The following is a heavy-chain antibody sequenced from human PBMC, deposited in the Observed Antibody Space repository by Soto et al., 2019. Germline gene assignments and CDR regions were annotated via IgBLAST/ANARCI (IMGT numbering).Heavy chain of an antibody. J-gene: IGHJ4*02. D-gene: IGHD3-22*01. CDR3: ARGLAYFYDRSGYFPYFDY. CDR2: IYYSGST. Sequence: SETLSLTCTVSGGSITRGAYYWSWIRQHPGKGLEWLGYIYYSGSTNYNPSLKSRLSISVDTSKNQFSLRLSSVTAADTAVYYCARGLAYFYDRSGYFPYFDYWGQEPLVTVSS. V-gene: IGHV4-31*03. CDR1: GGSITRGAYY.